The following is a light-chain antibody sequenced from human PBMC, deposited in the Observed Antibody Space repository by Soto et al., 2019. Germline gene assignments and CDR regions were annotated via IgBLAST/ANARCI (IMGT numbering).Light chain of an antibody. CDR3: QQYDSWLVWT. CDR2: GAS. V-gene: IGKV3-15*01. Sequence: IVLTQSPATLSVSPGDTATLSCRANQRVSSNLAWYQQKPGQAPRLLIYGASTRATAIPARFSGSGSGTEFTLYITSLQSVDIAVYYCQQYDSWLVWTFGQGTKVEI. J-gene: IGKJ1*01. CDR1: QRVSSN.